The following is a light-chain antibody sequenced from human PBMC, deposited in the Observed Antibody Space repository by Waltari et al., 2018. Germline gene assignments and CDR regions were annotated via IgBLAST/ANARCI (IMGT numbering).Light chain of an antibody. V-gene: IGKV4-1*01. Sequence: DIVMTQSPDSLTMSLGERATINCTTSQSVFYDSNQRNYLAWYLQKPRQPPKRLLYWSSPRQSGVPDRVGGSGSETDVTLTISNLQAEDVAVYYCQQYYSIPDTFGQGTKLDLK. J-gene: IGKJ2*01. CDR2: WSS. CDR1: QSVFYDSNQRNY. CDR3: QQYYSIPDT.